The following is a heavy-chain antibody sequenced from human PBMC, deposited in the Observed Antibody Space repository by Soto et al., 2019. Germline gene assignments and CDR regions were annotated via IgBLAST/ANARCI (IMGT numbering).Heavy chain of an antibody. J-gene: IGHJ6*03. Sequence: TLSLTCTVSGGSISSYYWSWIRQPPGKGLEWIGYIYYSGSTNYNPSLKSRVTISVDTSKNQFSLKLSSVTAADTAVYYCAREGQALDYYYYYYMDVWGKGTTVTVSS. CDR1: GGSISSYY. CDR2: IYYSGST. V-gene: IGHV4-59*01. CDR3: AREGQALDYYYYYYMDV.